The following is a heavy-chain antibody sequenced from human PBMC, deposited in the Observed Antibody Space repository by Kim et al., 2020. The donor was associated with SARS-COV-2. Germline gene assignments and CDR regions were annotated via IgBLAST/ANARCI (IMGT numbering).Heavy chain of an antibody. D-gene: IGHD4-17*01. CDR3: VTDESRTT. CDR2: IKSKTDGGTT. V-gene: IGHV3-15*01. Sequence: GGSLRLSCAASGFTFNNARMNWVRQAPGKGLEWVGRIKSKTDGGTTDYGAPVKGRFTISRDDSQNTLFLQMNSLKTEDTAVYYCVTDESRTTWGLGTLVTVSS. J-gene: IGHJ4*02. CDR1: GFTFNNAR.